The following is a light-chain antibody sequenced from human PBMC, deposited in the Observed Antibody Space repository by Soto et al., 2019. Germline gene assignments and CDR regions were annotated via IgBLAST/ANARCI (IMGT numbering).Light chain of an antibody. CDR3: QQYETFSGT. Sequence: DIQMPQSPSTLSASMGDTVTFTCRASQSVSGWLAWYQQKPGEAPKLLIYDASALPRGVPSRFSGSGSGTKFTLTIASLQPDNFATYYCQQYETFSGTFGPGTKVDIK. CDR1: QSVSGW. V-gene: IGKV1-5*01. CDR2: DAS. J-gene: IGKJ1*01.